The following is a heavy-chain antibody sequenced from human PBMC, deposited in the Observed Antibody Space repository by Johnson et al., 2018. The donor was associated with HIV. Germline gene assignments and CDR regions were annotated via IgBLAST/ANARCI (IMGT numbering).Heavy chain of an antibody. J-gene: IGHJ3*02. CDR3: AKDKGSSSWFDAFDI. CDR1: GFTFSNYA. Sequence: VQLVESGGGVVQPGRSLRLSCAASGFTFSNYAMHWVRQAPGKGLEWVSGISWNSGSIGYADSVKGRFTISRDNSKNSLYLQMNSLRAEDTALYYCAKDKGSSSWFDAFDIWGQGTMVTVSS. CDR2: ISWNSGSI. D-gene: IGHD6-13*01. V-gene: IGHV3-9*01.